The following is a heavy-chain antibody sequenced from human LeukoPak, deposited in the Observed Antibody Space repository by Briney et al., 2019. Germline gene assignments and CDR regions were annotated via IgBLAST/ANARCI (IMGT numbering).Heavy chain of an antibody. J-gene: IGHJ6*02. Sequence: PGGSLRLSCAASGFTFSSYSMNWVRQAPGKGLEWVSSISSSSSYIYYADSVKGRFTTSRDNAKNSLYLQMNSLRAEDTAVYYCARELAVAGTVYYYYYGMDVWGQGTTVTVSS. D-gene: IGHD6-19*01. CDR3: ARELAVAGTVYYYYYGMDV. CDR1: GFTFSSYS. V-gene: IGHV3-21*01. CDR2: ISSSSSYI.